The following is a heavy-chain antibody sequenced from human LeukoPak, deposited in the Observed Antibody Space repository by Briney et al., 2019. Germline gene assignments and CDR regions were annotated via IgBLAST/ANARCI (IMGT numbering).Heavy chain of an antibody. CDR2: IYYSGST. J-gene: IGHJ4*02. CDR3: ARHRGGRYSESYLDY. Sequence: SETLSLTCTVSGGSISSYYWSWIRQPPGKGLEWIGYIYYSGSTNYNPSLEGRVTISADTSKNQFSLNVDSVTAADTAVYYCARHRGGRYSESYLDYWGQATLVTVSS. D-gene: IGHD1-26*01. V-gene: IGHV4-59*08. CDR1: GGSISSYY.